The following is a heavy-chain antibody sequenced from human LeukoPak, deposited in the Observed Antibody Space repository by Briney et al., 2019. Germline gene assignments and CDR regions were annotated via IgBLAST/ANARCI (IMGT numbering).Heavy chain of an antibody. J-gene: IGHJ4*02. CDR2: IYYSGST. D-gene: IGHD3-3*01. V-gene: IGHV4-59*01. CDR3: ARGYDFWSGYYWGY. Sequence: SETLSLTSNVSGGSISSYYWSWIRQPPGKGLEGIGYIYYSGSTNYNPSLKSRVTISVDTSKNQFSLKLSSVTAADTAVYYCARGYDFWSGYYWGYWGQGTLVTVSS. CDR1: GGSISSYY.